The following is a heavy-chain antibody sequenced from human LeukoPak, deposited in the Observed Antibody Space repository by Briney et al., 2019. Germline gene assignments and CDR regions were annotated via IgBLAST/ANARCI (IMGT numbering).Heavy chain of an antibody. CDR3: ARPYGGNSNYYYGMDV. CDR2: INPSGGST. J-gene: IGHJ6*02. D-gene: IGHD4-23*01. V-gene: IGHV1-46*01. CDR1: GYTFTSYY. Sequence: ASVKVSCKASGYTFTSYYMHWVRQAPGQGLEWMGIINPSGGSTSYVQKFQGRVTMTRDTSTSTVYMELSSLRSEDTAVYYCARPYGGNSNYYYGMDVWGQGTTVTVSS.